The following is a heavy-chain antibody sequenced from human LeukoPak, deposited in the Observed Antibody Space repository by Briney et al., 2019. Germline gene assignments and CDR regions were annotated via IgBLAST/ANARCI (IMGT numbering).Heavy chain of an antibody. CDR3: ARVWGDSSGWYYFDY. CDR1: GFTFSSYA. D-gene: IGHD6-19*01. J-gene: IGHJ4*02. Sequence: PGGSLRLSCAASGFTFSSYAMHWVRQAPGKGLEWVAVISYDGGNKYYADSVKGRFTISRDNSKNTLYLQMNSLRAEDTAVYYCARVWGDSSGWYYFDYWGQGTLVTVSS. V-gene: IGHV3-30*04. CDR2: ISYDGGNK.